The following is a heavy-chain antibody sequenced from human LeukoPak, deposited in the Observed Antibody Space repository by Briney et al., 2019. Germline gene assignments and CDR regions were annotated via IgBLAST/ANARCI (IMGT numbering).Heavy chain of an antibody. CDR2: IYYSGST. CDR3: ARVEVGATQKIIDY. Sequence: PSETLSLTCTVSGGSISSSSYYWGWIRQPPGKGLEWIGSIYYSGSTYYNPSLKSRVTISVDTSKNQFSLKLSSVTAADTAVYYCARVEVGATQKIIDYWGQGTLVTVSS. D-gene: IGHD1-26*01. CDR1: GGSISSSSYY. V-gene: IGHV4-39*01. J-gene: IGHJ4*02.